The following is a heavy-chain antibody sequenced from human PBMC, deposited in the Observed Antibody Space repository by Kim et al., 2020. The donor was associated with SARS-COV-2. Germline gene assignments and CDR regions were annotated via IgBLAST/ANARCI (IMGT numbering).Heavy chain of an antibody. D-gene: IGHD2-2*02. CDR3: ARGRAGVVPSPIRGIGPPYGCFRMDV. Sequence: SETLSLTCAAYGGSFSGYHWSWIRQPPGKGLEWIGEINHSGSINYNPAPKSRVTISIDTSNNQCALKLTSVTAADTGVYFCARGRAGVVPSPIRGIGPPYGCFRMDVGGHGTAVTVA. CDR2: INHSGSI. V-gene: IGHV4-34*01. J-gene: IGHJ6*02. CDR1: GGSFSGYH.